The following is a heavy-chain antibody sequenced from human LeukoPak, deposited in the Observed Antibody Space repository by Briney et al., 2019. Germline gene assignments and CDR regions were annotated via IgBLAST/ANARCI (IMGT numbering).Heavy chain of an antibody. CDR2: IKSKVDGGTV. D-gene: IGHD7-27*01. CDR1: GLIFSDAW. Sequence: GGSLRLSCVASGLIFSDAWMNWVRQAPGKGLEWVGRIKSKVDGGTVDYAAPVKGRFTISRDDSKSTLYLQLNSLKAEDSAVYYCTKDPPLTGGVYSAYWGQGTLVTVSS. J-gene: IGHJ4*02. CDR3: TKDPPLTGGVYSAY. V-gene: IGHV3-15*07.